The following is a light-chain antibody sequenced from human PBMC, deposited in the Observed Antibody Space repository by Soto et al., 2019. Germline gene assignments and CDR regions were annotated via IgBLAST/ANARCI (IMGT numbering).Light chain of an antibody. CDR2: GAS. Sequence: EIVMTQSPATLSVSPGEGATLSCRASQRVSSRYLAWYQQKPGQAPRLLIYGASDRTTGTPDRFSGSGSGTDFTLTIGRLEPEDFAMYYCQQYSDSPPTFGQGTKVEIK. J-gene: IGKJ1*01. V-gene: IGKV3-20*01. CDR3: QQYSDSPPT. CDR1: QRVSSRY.